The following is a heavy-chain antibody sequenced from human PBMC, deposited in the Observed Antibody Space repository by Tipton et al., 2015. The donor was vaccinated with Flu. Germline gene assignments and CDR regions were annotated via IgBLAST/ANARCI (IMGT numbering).Heavy chain of an antibody. CDR2: IYYSGST. J-gene: IGHJ4*02. Sequence: LRLSCTVSGGSISSYYWSWIRQPPGKGLEWIGYIYYSGSTNYNPSLKSRVTISVDTSKNQFSLKLSSVTAADTAVYYCARGRGIAAAGPCDYWGQGTLVTGSS. CDR3: ARGRGIAAAGPCDY. D-gene: IGHD6-13*01. V-gene: IGHV4-59*01. CDR1: GGSISSYY.